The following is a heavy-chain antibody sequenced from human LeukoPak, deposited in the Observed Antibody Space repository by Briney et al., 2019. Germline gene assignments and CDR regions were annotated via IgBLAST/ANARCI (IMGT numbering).Heavy chain of an antibody. Sequence: SETLSLTCTVSGGSVSDYYWSWIRQPPGKGLEWIGYIYYSGSTNYNPSLKSRVTISVDTSKNQFSLKLSSVTAADTAVYYCASGIAAADPNTWGQGTLVTVSS. CDR3: ASGIAAADPNT. D-gene: IGHD6-13*01. CDR2: IYYSGST. J-gene: IGHJ4*02. V-gene: IGHV4-59*02. CDR1: GGSVSDYY.